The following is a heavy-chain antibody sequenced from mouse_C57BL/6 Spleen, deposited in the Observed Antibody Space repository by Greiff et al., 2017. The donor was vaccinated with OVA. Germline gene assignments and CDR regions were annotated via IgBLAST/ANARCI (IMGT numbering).Heavy chain of an antibody. CDR2: INYDGSST. J-gene: IGHJ1*03. Sequence: EVKVVESEGGLVQPGSSMKLSCTASGFTFSDYYMAWVRQVPEKGLEWVANINYDGSSTYYLDSLKSRFIISRDNAKNILYLQMSSLKSEDTATYYCARVFYDYDVYWYFDVWGTGTTVTVSS. CDR3: ARVFYDYDVYWYFDV. V-gene: IGHV5-16*01. CDR1: GFTFSDYY. D-gene: IGHD2-4*01.